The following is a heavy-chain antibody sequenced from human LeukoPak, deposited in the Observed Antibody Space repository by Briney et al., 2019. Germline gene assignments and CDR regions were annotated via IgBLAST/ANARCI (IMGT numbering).Heavy chain of an antibody. V-gene: IGHV4-39*01. CDR3: ARHTALFDY. CDR2: IYYSGST. Sequence: SETLSLTCTVSGGSISSSIYYWGWIRQPPGKGLEWIGSIYYSGSTYYNPSLKSRVTISVDTSKNQFSLKLSSVTAADTAVYYCARHTALFDYWGQGTMVTVSS. CDR1: GGSISSSIYY. J-gene: IGHJ4*02. D-gene: IGHD2-21*02.